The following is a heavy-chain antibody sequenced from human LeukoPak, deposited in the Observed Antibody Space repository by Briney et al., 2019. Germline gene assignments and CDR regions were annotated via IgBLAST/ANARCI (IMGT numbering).Heavy chain of an antibody. J-gene: IGHJ5*02. D-gene: IGHD3-10*01. Sequence: ADTHSPTRRLDSPSGTIAGSYSACLRHPPSTSLPWLAAVYYTGSTYYNPSLRSRVTISIDTSKNQFSLSLRSLIAADTAVYYCARHSGSGSLSRPFDPWGQGTLVTVSS. CDR3: ARHSGSGSLSRPFDP. V-gene: IGHV4-39*01. CDR2: VYYTGST. CDR1: SPSGTIAGSY.